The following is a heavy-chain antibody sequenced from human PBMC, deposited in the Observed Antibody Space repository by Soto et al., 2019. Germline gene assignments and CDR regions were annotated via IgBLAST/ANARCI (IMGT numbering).Heavy chain of an antibody. V-gene: IGHV5-10-1*01. CDR1: GYTFTTFW. J-gene: IGHJ5*02. CDR3: ARLYGTSSTCDSWFAP. D-gene: IGHD3-22*01. CDR2: IDPRDSYN. Sequence: GESLKISCTGFGYTFTTFWISWVRQMPGRGLEWMGRIDPRDSYNNYSPSFQGHVTISVDKSISTAYLQWGSLKASDTAMYYCARLYGTSSTCDSWFAPWGQVSRSTVSS.